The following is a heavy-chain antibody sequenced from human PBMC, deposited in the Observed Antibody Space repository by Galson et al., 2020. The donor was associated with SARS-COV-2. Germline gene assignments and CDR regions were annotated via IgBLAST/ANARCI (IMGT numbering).Heavy chain of an antibody. Sequence: GGSLRLSCAASGFTFSSYDMHWVRQATGKGLEWVSAIGTAGDTYYPGSVKGRFTISRENAKNSLYLQMNSLRAGDTAVYYCARGDSMVRGVMIYYGMDVWGQGTTVTVSS. D-gene: IGHD3-10*01. J-gene: IGHJ6*02. CDR2: IGTAGDT. CDR3: ARGDSMVRGVMIYYGMDV. V-gene: IGHV3-13*01. CDR1: GFTFSSYD.